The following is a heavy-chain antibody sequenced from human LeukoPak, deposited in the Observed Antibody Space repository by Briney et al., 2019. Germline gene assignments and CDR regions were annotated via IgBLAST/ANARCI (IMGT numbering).Heavy chain of an antibody. D-gene: IGHD6-19*01. CDR1: GFTFSSYA. CDR3: ARGSYSSGWFPFDY. J-gene: IGHJ4*02. CDR2: ISYDGSNK. Sequence: GGSLRLSCAASGFTFSSYAMHWVRQAPGKGLEWVAVISYDGSNKYYADSVKGRFTISRDNSKNTLYLQMNSLRAEDTAVYYCARGSYSSGWFPFDYWGQGTLVTVSS. V-gene: IGHV3-30-3*01.